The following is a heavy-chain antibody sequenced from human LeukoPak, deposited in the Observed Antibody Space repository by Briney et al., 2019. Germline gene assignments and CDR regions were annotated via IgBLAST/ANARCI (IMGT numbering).Heavy chain of an antibody. V-gene: IGHV4-59*01. D-gene: IGHD5-24*01. CDR3: ARGGVWLQYNWFDP. J-gene: IGHJ5*02. CDR2: IYYSGST. CDR1: GGSISSYY. Sequence: SATLSLTCTVTGGSISSYYWSWIRQPPGKGLEWIGYIYYSGSTNYNPSLKSRVTISVDTSKNQFSLKLSSVTAADTAVYYCARGGVWLQYNWFDPWGQGTLVTVSS.